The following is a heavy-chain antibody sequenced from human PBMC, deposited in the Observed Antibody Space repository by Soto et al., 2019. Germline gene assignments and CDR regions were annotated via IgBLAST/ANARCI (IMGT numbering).Heavy chain of an antibody. CDR1: GYTFTSYG. J-gene: IGHJ5*02. CDR2: INAYNGNT. V-gene: IGHV1-18*01. CDR3: ARSLVTTFSDYFDP. D-gene: IGHD3-16*01. Sequence: ASVKVSCKASGYTFTSYGISWVRQAPGQGLEWMGWINAYNGNTNYAQKLQGRVTITRDTSTSTAYMELSSLRSEDTAIYYCARSLVTTFSDYFDPWGQGTLVTVSS.